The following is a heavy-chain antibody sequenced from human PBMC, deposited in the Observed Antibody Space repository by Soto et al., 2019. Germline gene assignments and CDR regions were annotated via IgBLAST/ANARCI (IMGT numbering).Heavy chain of an antibody. J-gene: IGHJ4*02. D-gene: IGHD6-13*01. V-gene: IGHV4-30-2*01. CDR1: GGSISGTTYY. CDR3: ARGQGAAAGHSNFDY. CDR2: IYDSGNT. Sequence: QLQLQESGSGLVKPSQTLSLTCAVSGGSISGTTYYWSWIRQPPGKGLEWLGYIYDSGNTYYNPSLKSQFSISVDRSKNQFSLKLSSVTAADTAVYYCARGQGAAAGHSNFDYWGQGALVTVSS.